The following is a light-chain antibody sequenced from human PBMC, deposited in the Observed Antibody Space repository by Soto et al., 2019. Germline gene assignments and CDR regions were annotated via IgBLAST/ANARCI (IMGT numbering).Light chain of an antibody. J-gene: IGKJ1*01. CDR3: QQYNSYSET. Sequence: DIQMTQSPSTLSASVGVRVTITCRASQSISSWLAWYQQKPGKAPKLLIYDASSLESGVPSRFSGSGSGTEFTLTISSLQPDDFATYYCQQYNSYSETFGQGTKV. V-gene: IGKV1-5*01. CDR1: QSISSW. CDR2: DAS.